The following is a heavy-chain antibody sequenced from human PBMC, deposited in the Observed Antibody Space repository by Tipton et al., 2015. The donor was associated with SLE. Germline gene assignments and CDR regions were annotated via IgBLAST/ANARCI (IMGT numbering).Heavy chain of an antibody. CDR1: GGSISISSYY. CDR3: ARTDGSGSYILNWFDP. D-gene: IGHD3-10*01. CDR2: IFYTGTA. V-gene: IGHV4-39*07. Sequence: TLSLTCTVSGGSISISSYYWGWIRQPPGKGLEWIGSIFYTGTAYYNSSLKSRVTISVDTSKNQFSLKVNFVIAADTAVYYCARTDGSGSYILNWFDPWGQGTLVTVSS. J-gene: IGHJ5*02.